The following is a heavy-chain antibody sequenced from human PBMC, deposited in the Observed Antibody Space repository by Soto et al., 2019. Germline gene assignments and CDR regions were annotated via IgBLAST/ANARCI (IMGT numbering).Heavy chain of an antibody. V-gene: IGHV2-5*02. CDR3: AHCSVAGSYQYYFQF. Sequence: QITLKESGPTLVKPTQTLTLTCTLSGFTVTTTGVGVGWICQPPGKALEWLALVSWDDDKRYRPSLKSTLTITKDTSKYQVVLTMTNVDPVDTATYYWAHCSVAGSYQYYFQFWGQGALVTVSS. CDR2: VSWDDDK. CDR1: GFTVTTTGVG. D-gene: IGHD1-26*01. J-gene: IGHJ4*02.